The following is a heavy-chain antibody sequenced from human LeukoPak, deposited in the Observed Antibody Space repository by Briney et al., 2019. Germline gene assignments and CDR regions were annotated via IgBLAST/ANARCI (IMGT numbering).Heavy chain of an antibody. Sequence: ASVKVSCKASGYTFTGYCMRWVRQAPGQGLEWMGYIYPNSGATKYAQKFQGRVTMTRDTSISTAYMELSGLRSDDTAVYYCGTLLSNGPFDYWGQGSLVAVSS. CDR2: IYPNSGAT. J-gene: IGHJ4*02. V-gene: IGHV1-2*02. CDR1: GYTFTGYC. CDR3: GTLLSNGPFDY.